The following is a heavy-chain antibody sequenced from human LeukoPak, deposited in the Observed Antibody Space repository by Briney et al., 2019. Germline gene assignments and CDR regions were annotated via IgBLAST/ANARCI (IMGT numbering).Heavy chain of an antibody. V-gene: IGHV3-15*01. CDR1: GFTFTNAC. CDR2: IRSKNNGGTT. D-gene: IGHD5-12*01. Sequence: PGGSLRLSCAASGFTFTNACMSWVRQAPGKGLEWVGRIRSKNNGGTTDYAAPVKGRFTISRDDSKSTLYLQMNGLKTEDTAVYYCTTDPGYRGLYYFDYWGQGTLVTVSS. CDR3: TTDPGYRGLYYFDY. J-gene: IGHJ4*02.